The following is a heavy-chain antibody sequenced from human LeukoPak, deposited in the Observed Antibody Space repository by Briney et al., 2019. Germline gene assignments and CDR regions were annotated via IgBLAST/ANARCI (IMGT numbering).Heavy chain of an antibody. CDR3: AREGHYYDSSGYYYYYYYYYTDV. J-gene: IGHJ6*03. CDR2: INPNSGGT. D-gene: IGHD3-22*01. Sequence: ASVKVSCKASGYTFTGYYMHWVRQAPGQGLEWMGWINPNSGGTNYAQKFQGRVTMTRDTSISTAYMELSRLRSDDTAVYYCAREGHYYDSSGYYYYYYYYYTDVWGKGTTVTVSS. CDR1: GYTFTGYY. V-gene: IGHV1-2*02.